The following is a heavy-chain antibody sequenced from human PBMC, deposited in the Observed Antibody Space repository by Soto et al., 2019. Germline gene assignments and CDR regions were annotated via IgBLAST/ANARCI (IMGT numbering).Heavy chain of an antibody. D-gene: IGHD6-13*01. J-gene: IGHJ4*02. CDR2: FSGYNGDT. V-gene: IGHV1-18*04. Sequence: QVRLVQSGAEVKKPGASVKVSCKASVYNFTSYGISWVRQDPGQGLEWMGWFSGYNGDTNYAQKLQGRVTMTTDTSTNTAYMELRSLRYDDTAVYDCARAPHTVAGAGIWYWGQGTLVNVSS. CDR3: ARAPHTVAGAGIWY. CDR1: VYNFTSYG.